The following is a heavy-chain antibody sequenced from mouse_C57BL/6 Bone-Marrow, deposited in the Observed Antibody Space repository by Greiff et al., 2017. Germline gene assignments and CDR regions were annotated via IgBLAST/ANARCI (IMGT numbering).Heavy chain of an antibody. D-gene: IGHD1-1*01. CDR2: INPNNGGT. CDR1: GYTFTDYN. Sequence: VQLQQSGPELVKPGASVKIPCKASGYTFTDYNMDWVKQSPGKSLEWIGDINPNNGGTIYNQKFKGKATLTVDKSSSTAYLELRSLTSEDTAVYYCARSDYYGSSYGAYWGQGTLVTVSA. V-gene: IGHV1-18*01. CDR3: ARSDYYGSSYGAY. J-gene: IGHJ3*01.